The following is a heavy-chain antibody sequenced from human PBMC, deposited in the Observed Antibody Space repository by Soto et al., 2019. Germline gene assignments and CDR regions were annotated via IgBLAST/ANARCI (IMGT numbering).Heavy chain of an antibody. CDR2: MNPNSGNT. J-gene: IGHJ4*02. V-gene: IGHV1-8*01. CDR1: GYTFTSYD. Sequence: QVQLVQSGAEVKKPGASVKVSCKASGYTFTSYDINWVRQATGQGLAWMGWMNPNSGNTGYAQKFQGRVTMTRNTSISTAYMELSSLRSEDTAVYYCARMDTTSGPSTIDYWGQGTLVTVSS. D-gene: IGHD5-18*01. CDR3: ARMDTTSGPSTIDY.